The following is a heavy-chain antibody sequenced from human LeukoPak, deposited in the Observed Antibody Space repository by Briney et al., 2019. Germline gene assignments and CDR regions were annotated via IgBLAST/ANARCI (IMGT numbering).Heavy chain of an antibody. J-gene: IGHJ4*02. CDR3: ARDRSTHYFDC. Sequence: GGSLRLSCAASGFTVSSNYMSWVRQAPGKGLEWVSVIYSGGNSYYADSVKGRFTISRDNSKNTLYLQMNSLRTEDSAVYYCARDRSTHYFDCWGQGTLVTVSS. CDR2: IYSGGNS. D-gene: IGHD3-22*01. V-gene: IGHV3-66*02. CDR1: GFTVSSNY.